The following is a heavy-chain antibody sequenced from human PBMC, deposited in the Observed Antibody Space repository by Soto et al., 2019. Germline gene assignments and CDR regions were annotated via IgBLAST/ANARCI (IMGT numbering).Heavy chain of an antibody. CDR2: VYRTGST. CDR3: ARARATIAAAAIFDC. Sequence: QVQLQESGPGLVKPSGTLSLTCAVSGGSISTSNWWSWVRQPPGKGLEWIGEVYRTGSTNYNPSLESRVLVSXXXSKXQFSLKLTSVTAADTAVYYCARARATIAAAAIFDCWGQGTLVTVSS. CDR1: GGSISTSNW. D-gene: IGHD6-13*01. V-gene: IGHV4-4*02. J-gene: IGHJ4*02.